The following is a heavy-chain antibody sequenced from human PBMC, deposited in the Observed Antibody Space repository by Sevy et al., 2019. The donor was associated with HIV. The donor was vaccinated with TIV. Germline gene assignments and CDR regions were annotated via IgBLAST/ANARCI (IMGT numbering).Heavy chain of an antibody. J-gene: IGHJ6*02. CDR1: GGSISSYY. CDR3: ARDLPRLYYDFWSGYYEDYYYGMDV. Sequence: SETLSLTCTVSGGSISSYYWSWIRQPAGKGLEWIGRIYTSGSTNYNPSLKSRVTMSVDTSKNQFSLKLSSVTAADTAVYYCARDLPRLYYDFWSGYYEDYYYGMDVWGQWTTVTVSS. CDR2: IYTSGST. V-gene: IGHV4-4*07. D-gene: IGHD3-3*01.